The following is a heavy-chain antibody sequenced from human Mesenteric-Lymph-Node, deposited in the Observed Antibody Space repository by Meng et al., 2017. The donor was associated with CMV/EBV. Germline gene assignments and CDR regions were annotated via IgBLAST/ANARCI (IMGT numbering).Heavy chain of an antibody. Sequence: GESLKISCAASGFTFSSYAMHWVRQAPGKGLEWVAVISYDGSNKYYADSVKGRFTISRDNAKNSLYLQMNSLRAEDTALYYCARDHWWASDCWGQGTLVTVSS. J-gene: IGHJ5*01. CDR1: GFTFSSYA. CDR2: ISYDGSNK. D-gene: IGHD2-8*02. CDR3: ARDHWWASDC. V-gene: IGHV3-30*04.